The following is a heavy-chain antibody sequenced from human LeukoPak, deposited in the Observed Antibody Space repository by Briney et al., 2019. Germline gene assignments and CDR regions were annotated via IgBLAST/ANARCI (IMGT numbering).Heavy chain of an antibody. CDR1: GYSFTYYW. J-gene: IGHJ4*02. CDR3: ARQPDSSGFPNY. Sequence: GESLKISCKGSGYSFTYYWIGWVRQMPGKGLEWMGIIYPGDSDTRYSPSFQGQVTISADRSINTAYLQWSSLKASDTAMYYCARQPDSSGFPNYWGQGTLVTVSS. V-gene: IGHV5-51*01. D-gene: IGHD3-22*01. CDR2: IYPGDSDT.